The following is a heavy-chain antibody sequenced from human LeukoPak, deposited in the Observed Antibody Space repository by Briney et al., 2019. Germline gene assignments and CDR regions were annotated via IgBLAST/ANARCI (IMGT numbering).Heavy chain of an antibody. J-gene: IGHJ6*02. Sequence: PSQTLSLTCAVSGGSISSGGYSWSWIRQPPGKGLEWIGHIYHSGSTYYNPSLKSRVTISVNRSKNQFSLKLSSVTAADTAVYYCARVTGVYGMDVWGQGTTVTVSS. CDR3: ARVTGVYGMDV. CDR1: GGSISSGGYS. D-gene: IGHD1-14*01. V-gene: IGHV4-30-2*01. CDR2: IYHSGST.